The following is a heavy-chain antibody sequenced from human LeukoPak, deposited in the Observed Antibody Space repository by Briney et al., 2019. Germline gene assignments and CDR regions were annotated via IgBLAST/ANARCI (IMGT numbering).Heavy chain of an antibody. V-gene: IGHV3-74*01. CDR3: ARATGSYYSLGY. CDR1: GFTFSSYW. J-gene: IGHJ4*02. D-gene: IGHD1-26*01. CDR2: INSDGSST. Sequence: PGGSLRLSCAASGFTFSSYWMHWVRQAPGKGLVWVSRINSDGSSTSYADSVKGRFTVSGDNAKNTLYLQMNSLRAEDTAVYYCARATGSYYSLGYWGQGTLVTVSS.